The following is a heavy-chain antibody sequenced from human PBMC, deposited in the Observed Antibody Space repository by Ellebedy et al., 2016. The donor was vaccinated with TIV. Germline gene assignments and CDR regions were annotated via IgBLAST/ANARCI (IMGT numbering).Heavy chain of an antibody. CDR3: ARGVFGESLDY. V-gene: IGHV3-53*01. CDR2: IYSGGNT. D-gene: IGHD3-10*02. CDR1: GFTVSSNY. J-gene: IGHJ4*02. Sequence: GESLKISXAASGFTVSSNYMRWVRQAPGKGLEWVSVIYSGGNTYYADSVGGRFTVPRDNSKNTLYLQMNSLRDEDTAVYYGARGVFGESLDYWGQGTLVTVSS.